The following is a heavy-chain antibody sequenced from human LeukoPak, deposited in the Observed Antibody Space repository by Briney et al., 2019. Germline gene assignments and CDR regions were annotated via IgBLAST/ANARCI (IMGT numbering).Heavy chain of an antibody. V-gene: IGHV5-51*01. CDR3: ASHYYGYGWGSYGIDY. CDR2: IFPGDSDT. Sequence: PGESLKISCKGSGYSFSNYWIGWVRQMPGKGLEWMGIIFPGDSDTRYSPSFQGQVTISADKSISTAYLQWSSLKASDTAMYYCASHYYGYGWGSYGIDYWGQGTLVTVSS. D-gene: IGHD3-16*01. J-gene: IGHJ4*02. CDR1: GYSFSNYW.